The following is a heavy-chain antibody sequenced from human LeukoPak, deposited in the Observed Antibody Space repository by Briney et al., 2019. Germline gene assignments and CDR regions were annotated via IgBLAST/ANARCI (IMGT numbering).Heavy chain of an antibody. CDR2: INTDESST. Sequence: PGGSLRLSCAASGFTFSSYWMHWVRQAPGMGLVWVSRINTDESSTSYADSVKGRFTISRDNAKNTLYLQMNSLRAEDTAVYYCARGYDFWSGYYDDAFDIWGQGTMVTVSS. CDR3: ARGYDFWSGYYDDAFDI. V-gene: IGHV3-74*01. J-gene: IGHJ3*02. CDR1: GFTFSSYW. D-gene: IGHD3-3*01.